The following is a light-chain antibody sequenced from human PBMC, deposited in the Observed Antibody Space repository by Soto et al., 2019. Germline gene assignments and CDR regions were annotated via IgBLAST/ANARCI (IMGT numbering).Light chain of an antibody. J-gene: IGKJ1*01. V-gene: IGKV3-11*01. Sequence: EVVLTQSPATLSLSPGERATLSCRANQSVSTFLLWYQHKPGQAPRLLIYGASNRATGVPARFSGSGSGTDFTLTISSLEPEDFAVHYCQQRNTWTFGQGTKVDIK. CDR1: QSVSTF. CDR3: QQRNTWT. CDR2: GAS.